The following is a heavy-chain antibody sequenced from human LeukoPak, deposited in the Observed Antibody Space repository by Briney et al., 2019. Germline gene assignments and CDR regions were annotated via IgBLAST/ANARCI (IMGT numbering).Heavy chain of an antibody. J-gene: IGHJ4*02. CDR3: AKDWGGGYDPNYFDY. V-gene: IGHV3-30*18. CDR1: GFTFSSYD. Sequence: GGSLRLSCAASGFTFSSYDMHWVRQAPGKGLEWVAVISYDGSNKYYADSVKGRFTISRDNSKNTLYLQMNSLRAEDTAVYYCAKDWGGGYDPNYFDYWGQGTLVTVSS. CDR2: ISYDGSNK. D-gene: IGHD5-12*01.